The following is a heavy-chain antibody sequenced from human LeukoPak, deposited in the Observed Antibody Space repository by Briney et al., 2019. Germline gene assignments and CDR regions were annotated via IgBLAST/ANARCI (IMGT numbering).Heavy chain of an antibody. CDR2: IYYSGST. CDR3: AGDSGYDYSFAY. V-gene: IGHV4-59*11. Sequence: SETLSLTCTVSGGSISSHYWSWIRQPPGKGLEWIGYIYYSGSTNYNPSLKSRVTISVDTSKNQFSLKLSSVTAADTAVYYCAGDSGYDYSFAYWGQGALVTVSS. D-gene: IGHD5-12*01. CDR1: GGSISSHY. J-gene: IGHJ4*02.